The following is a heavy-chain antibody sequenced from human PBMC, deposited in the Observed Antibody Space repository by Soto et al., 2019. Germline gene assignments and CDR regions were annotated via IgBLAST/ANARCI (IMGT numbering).Heavy chain of an antibody. CDR2: ISAYNGNT. D-gene: IGHD3-10*01. Sequence: ASVKVSCTASGYTFTSSGISWVRQAPGQGLEWMGWISAYNGNTNYAQKLQGRVTMTTDTSTSTAYMELRSLRSDDTAVYYFARAPRTMVRGVIILEADYWGQGTLVTVSS. CDR1: GYTFTSSG. CDR3: ARAPRTMVRGVIILEADY. V-gene: IGHV1-18*01. J-gene: IGHJ4*02.